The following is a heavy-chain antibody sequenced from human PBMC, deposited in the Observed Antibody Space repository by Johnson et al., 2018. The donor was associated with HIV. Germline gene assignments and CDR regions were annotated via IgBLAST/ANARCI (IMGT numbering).Heavy chain of an antibody. D-gene: IGHD6-13*01. CDR2: IKQDGSLK. V-gene: IGHV3-7*05. Sequence: VQLVESGGGLVQPGGSLRLSCAASGFTFSGYWMSWVRQAPGKGLEWVANIKQDGSLKYYVDSVKGRFTISRDNAKNSVYLQMNSLRAEDTAVYYCARELGGSSLPFGAFDILGQGTMVTVSS. CDR1: GFTFSGYW. J-gene: IGHJ3*02. CDR3: ARELGGSSLPFGAFDI.